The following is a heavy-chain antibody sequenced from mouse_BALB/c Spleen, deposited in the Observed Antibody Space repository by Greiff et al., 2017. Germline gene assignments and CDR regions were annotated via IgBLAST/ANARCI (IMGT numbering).Heavy chain of an antibody. CDR3: ARHYRYDGWYFDV. J-gene: IGHJ1*01. D-gene: IGHD2-14*01. CDR1: GFTFSSYA. CDR2: ISSGGSYT. Sequence: EVQLVESGGGLVKPGGSLKLSCAASGFTFSSYAMSWVRQTPEKRLEWVATISSGGSYTYYPDSVKGRFTISRDNAKNTLYLQMSSLRSEDTAMYYCARHYRYDGWYFDVWGAGTTVTVSS. V-gene: IGHV5-9-3*01.